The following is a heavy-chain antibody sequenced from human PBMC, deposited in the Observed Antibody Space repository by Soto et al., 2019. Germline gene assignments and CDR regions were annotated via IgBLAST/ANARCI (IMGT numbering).Heavy chain of an antibody. V-gene: IGHV1-2*02. CDR2: INPNSGVT. J-gene: IGHJ3*02. CDR1: GVNGYY. D-gene: IGHD6-13*01. CDR3: ALERQLNSPSDGFDI. Sequence: ASVKDSCKASGVNGYYLHWVRQAPGQGLEWIGRINPNSGVTKYAQQFQGRVTLTRDPSITTAFMDLVSLHFDDTAVYYCALERQLNSPSDGFDIWGQGTRVTVS.